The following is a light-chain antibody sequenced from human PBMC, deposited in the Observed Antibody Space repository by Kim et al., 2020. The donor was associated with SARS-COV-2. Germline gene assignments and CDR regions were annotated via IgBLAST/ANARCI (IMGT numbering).Light chain of an antibody. J-gene: IGKJ5*01. CDR1: QYSTNH. Sequence: GTVGDQVTITCRASQYSTNHLIWFQQRPGKVPKSLIYAASSLKSGVPSRFSGRGYGTDFTLTISTLQPEDFATYYCQQYKTYPFAFGQGTRLEIK. V-gene: IGKV1-16*01. CDR2: AAS. CDR3: QQYKTYPFA.